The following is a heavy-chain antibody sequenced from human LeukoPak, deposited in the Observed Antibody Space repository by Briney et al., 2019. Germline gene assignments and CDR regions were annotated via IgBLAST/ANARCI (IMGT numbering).Heavy chain of an antibody. CDR3: AKDDYYDTSGYRD. D-gene: IGHD3-22*01. CDR1: GFTFSSYA. CDR2: ISYDGSNK. Sequence: GGSPRLSCAASGFTFSSYAMHWVRQAPGKGLEWVAVISYDGSNKYYADSVKGRFTISRDNSKNTLYLQMNSLRAEDTAVYYCAKDDYYDTSGYRDWGQGTLVTVSS. J-gene: IGHJ4*02. V-gene: IGHV3-30*04.